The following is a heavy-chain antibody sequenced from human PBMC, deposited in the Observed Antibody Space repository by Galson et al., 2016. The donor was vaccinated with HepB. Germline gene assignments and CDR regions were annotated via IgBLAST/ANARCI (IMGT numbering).Heavy chain of an antibody. CDR2: VYQRGST. CDR3: ARSVGSMIVRITHDAFDI. Sequence: TLSLTCAVSGGSISSGGYSWSWIRQPPGKGLEWIGHVYQRGSTYYNPSLKSRVTISIDTYKNYFSLKLSSVTAADTAVSYCARSVGSMIVRITHDAFDIWGQGIMVTVSS. CDR1: GGSISSGGYS. V-gene: IGHV4-30-2*01. D-gene: IGHD3-22*01. J-gene: IGHJ3*02.